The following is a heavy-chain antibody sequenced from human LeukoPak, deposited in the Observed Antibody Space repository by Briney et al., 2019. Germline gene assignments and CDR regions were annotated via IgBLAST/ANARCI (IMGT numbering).Heavy chain of an antibody. D-gene: IGHD3-16*01. CDR2: IYHSGTT. CDR3: AGVGGMITFGGVFRKYYFDY. V-gene: IGHV4-31*03. Sequence: SQTLSLTCTVSGGSINGGGYSWSWIRQQPGKGLEWLWYIYHSGTTHYYPSFKSRVTISVDTSKNQFSLRLNSVTAADTAVYYCAGVGGMITFGGVFRKYYFDYWGQGTLVTVSS. J-gene: IGHJ4*02. CDR1: GGSINGGGYS.